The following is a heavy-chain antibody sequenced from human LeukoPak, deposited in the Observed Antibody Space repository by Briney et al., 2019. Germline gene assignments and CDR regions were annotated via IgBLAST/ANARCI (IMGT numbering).Heavy chain of an antibody. J-gene: IGHJ3*02. CDR3: ARGGYCSTTSCLPRGAFDI. Sequence: QSGGSLRLSCAASGFTVSSNYMSWVRQAPGKGLEWVSLIYIDDTTYYADSVKGRFTISRHTSKNTLYLQMNSLRAEDTAVYYCARGGYCSTTSCLPRGAFDIWGQGTTVTVSS. CDR2: IYIDDTT. CDR1: GFTVSSNY. V-gene: IGHV3-53*04. D-gene: IGHD2-2*01.